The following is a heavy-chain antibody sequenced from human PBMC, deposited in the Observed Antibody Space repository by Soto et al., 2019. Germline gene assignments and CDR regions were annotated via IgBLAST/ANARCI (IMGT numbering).Heavy chain of an antibody. CDR3: AHNNYYGSGSVY. V-gene: IGHV2-5*02. Sequence: QITLKESGPTLVKPTQTLTLTCAFSGFSLNTRGVGVGWIRQPPGKALEWLALIYWDNDKRSSPSLKSRLTIPKDTPKNHVVLMMTDMDPVDTATYYWAHNNYYGSGSVYWGQGTLVTVSS. J-gene: IGHJ4*02. D-gene: IGHD3-10*01. CDR2: IYWDNDK. CDR1: GFSLNTRGVG.